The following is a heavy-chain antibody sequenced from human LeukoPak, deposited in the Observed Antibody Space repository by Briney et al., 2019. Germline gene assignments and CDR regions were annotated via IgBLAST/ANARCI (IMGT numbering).Heavy chain of an antibody. CDR3: ARSGYCSGGSCYFDY. J-gene: IGHJ4*02. CDR2: INHSGST. Sequence: SETLSLTCAVYGGSFSGYYWSWIRQPPGKGLEWIGEINHSGSTNYNPSLKSRVTISVDTSKNQFSLKLSSVTAADTAVYYCARSGYCSGGSCYFDYWGQGTLVTVST. V-gene: IGHV4-34*01. CDR1: GGSFSGYY. D-gene: IGHD2-15*01.